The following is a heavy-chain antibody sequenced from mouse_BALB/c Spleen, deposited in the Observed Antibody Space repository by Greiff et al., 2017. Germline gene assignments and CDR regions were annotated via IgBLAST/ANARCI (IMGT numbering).Heavy chain of an antibody. V-gene: IGHV5-9-4*01. J-gene: IGHJ4*01. D-gene: IGHD4-1*01. Sequence: VHLVESGGGLVKPGGSLKLSCAASGFTFSSYAMSWVRRSPEKRLEWVAEISSGGSYTYYPDTVTGRFTISRDNAKNTLYLEMSSLRSEDTAMYDCATNWAYYYAMDYGGQGTSGTVSS. CDR2: ISSGGSYT. CDR1: GFTFSSYA. CDR3: ATNWAYYYAMDY.